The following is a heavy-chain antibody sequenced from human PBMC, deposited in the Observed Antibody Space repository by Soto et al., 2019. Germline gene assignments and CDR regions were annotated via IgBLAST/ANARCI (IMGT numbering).Heavy chain of an antibody. Sequence: PGGSLRLSCAASGFTFSSYAMHWVRQAPGKGLEWVAVISYDGSNKYYADSVKGRFTISRDNSKNTLYLQMNSLRAEDTAVYYCARVGLPYCRSTSCYAFDIWGQGTMVTVSS. CDR2: ISYDGSNK. D-gene: IGHD2-2*01. CDR1: GFTFSSYA. CDR3: ARVGLPYCRSTSCYAFDI. V-gene: IGHV3-30-3*01. J-gene: IGHJ3*02.